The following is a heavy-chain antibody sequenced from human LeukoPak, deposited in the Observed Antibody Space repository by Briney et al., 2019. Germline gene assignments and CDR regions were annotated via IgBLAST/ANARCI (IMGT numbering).Heavy chain of an antibody. V-gene: IGHV4-61*02. Sequence: PSETLSLTCTVSGGSISSGSYYWSWIRQPAGKGLEWIGRIYTSGSTNYNPSLKSRVTISVDTSKNQFSLKLSSATAADTAVYYCASINYDILTGALYFQHWGQGTLVTVSS. J-gene: IGHJ1*01. CDR1: GGSISSGSYY. CDR3: ASINYDILTGALYFQH. CDR2: IYTSGST. D-gene: IGHD3-9*01.